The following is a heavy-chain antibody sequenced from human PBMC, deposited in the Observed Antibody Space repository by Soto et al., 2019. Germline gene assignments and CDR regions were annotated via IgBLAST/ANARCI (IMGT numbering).Heavy chain of an antibody. J-gene: IGHJ5*02. D-gene: IGHD2-21*01. Sequence: EVQLVESGGGLVQPGGSLRLSCAASGFTFKNQSLSWVRQVPGGGLQWVSAISGGNDTTNYADPVKGRFTISRDNSKNTMFLQMNSLRVEDTAVYYCARGGVAYSSTGGRKGDVTWGQGTLVTVSS. CDR3: ARGGVAYSSTGGRKGDVT. V-gene: IGHV3-23*04. CDR2: ISGGNDTT. CDR1: GFTFKNQS.